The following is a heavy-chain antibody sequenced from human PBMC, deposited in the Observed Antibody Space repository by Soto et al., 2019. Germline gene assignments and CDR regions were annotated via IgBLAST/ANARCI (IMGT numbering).Heavy chain of an antibody. D-gene: IGHD3-22*01. CDR1: GFTFSSYA. CDR2: ISGSGGRT. V-gene: IGHV3-23*01. Sequence: PGGSLRLSCAASGFTFSSYAMSWVRQAPGKGLEWVSAISGSGGRTYYADSVKGRFTISRDSSKNTLYLQMSSLRAEDTAVYYCAKDGKREYYYDSSGVYGMDVWGQGTTVTVSS. CDR3: AKDGKREYYYDSSGVYGMDV. J-gene: IGHJ6*02.